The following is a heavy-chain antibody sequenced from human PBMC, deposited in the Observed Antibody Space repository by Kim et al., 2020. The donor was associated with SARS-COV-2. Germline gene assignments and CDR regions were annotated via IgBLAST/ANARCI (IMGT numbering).Heavy chain of an antibody. J-gene: IGHJ4*02. V-gene: IGHV6-1*01. CDR2: YN. CDR3: ARGSSSLFDY. Sequence: YNDYAVSVKSRITINPDTSKNQFSLQLNSVTPEDTAVYYCARGSSSLFDYWGQGTLVTVSS. D-gene: IGHD6-13*01.